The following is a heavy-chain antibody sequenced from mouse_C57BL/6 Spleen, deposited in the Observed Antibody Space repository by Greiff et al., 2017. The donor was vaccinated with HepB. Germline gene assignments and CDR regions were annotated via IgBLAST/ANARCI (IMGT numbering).Heavy chain of an antibody. V-gene: IGHV1-52*01. CDR3: ARKEGNYGTWFAY. Sequence: QVQLQHPGAELVRPGSSVKLSCKASGYTFTSYWMHWVKQRPIQGLEWIGNIDPSDSETHYNQKFKDKATLTVDKSSSTAYMQLSSLTSEDSAVYYCARKEGNYGTWFAYWGQGTLVTVSA. D-gene: IGHD2-1*01. CDR1: GYTFTSYW. CDR2: IDPSDSET. J-gene: IGHJ3*01.